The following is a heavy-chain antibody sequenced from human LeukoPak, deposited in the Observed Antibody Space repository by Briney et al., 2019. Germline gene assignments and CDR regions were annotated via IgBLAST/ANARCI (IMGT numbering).Heavy chain of an antibody. J-gene: IGHJ6*02. Sequence: GGSLRLSCAASGFTFSSYTMNWVRQAPGKGLEWVSSISSSSNYIYYADSVKGRFTISRDNAKNSLYLQMNSLRAEDTAVYYCARDAEMATTFYYYYGVDVWGQGTTVTVSS. CDR1: GFTFSSYT. V-gene: IGHV3-21*01. D-gene: IGHD5-24*01. CDR2: ISSSSNYI. CDR3: ARDAEMATTFYYYYGVDV.